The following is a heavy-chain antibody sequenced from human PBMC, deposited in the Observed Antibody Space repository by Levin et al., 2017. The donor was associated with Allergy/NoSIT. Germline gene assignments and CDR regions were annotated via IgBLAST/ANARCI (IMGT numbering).Heavy chain of an antibody. CDR2: ISYDGSNK. J-gene: IGHJ6*02. V-gene: IGHV3-30*04. Sequence: GGSLRLSCAASGFTFSSYAMHWVRQAPGKGLEWVAVISYDGSNKYYADSVKGRFTISRDNSKNTLYLQMNSLRAEDTAVYYCARDRRWLGDYYGMDGWGQGTTVTVSS. CDR1: GFTFSSYA. D-gene: IGHD6-19*01. CDR3: ARDRRWLGDYYGMDG.